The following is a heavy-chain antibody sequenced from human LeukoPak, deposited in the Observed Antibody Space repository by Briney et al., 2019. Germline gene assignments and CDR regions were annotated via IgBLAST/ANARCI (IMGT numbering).Heavy chain of an antibody. V-gene: IGHV4-59*01. J-gene: IGHJ4*02. CDR3: ARVRDSGYDSLDY. CDR1: GGSISSYY. Sequence: PSETLSLTCTVSGGSISSYYWSWIRQPPGKGLAWIGYIYYSGSTNYNPSLKSRVTISVDTSKNQFSLKLSSVTAADTAVYYCARVRDSGYDSLDYWGQGTLVTVSS. CDR2: IYYSGST. D-gene: IGHD5-12*01.